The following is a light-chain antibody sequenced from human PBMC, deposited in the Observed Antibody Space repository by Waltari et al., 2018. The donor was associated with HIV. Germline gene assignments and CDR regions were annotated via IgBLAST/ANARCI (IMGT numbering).Light chain of an antibody. CDR2: EVS. Sequence: QSALTQPASVSGSPGQSITISCTGTSSDVGGYNYVSWYQQQLGKAPKLMIYEVSNRPSWVSNRFSVSKSGNTASLTISGLQAEDEADYYCSSYTSSISYVFGTGTKVTVL. CDR3: SSYTSSISYV. J-gene: IGLJ1*01. V-gene: IGLV2-14*01. CDR1: SSDVGGYNY.